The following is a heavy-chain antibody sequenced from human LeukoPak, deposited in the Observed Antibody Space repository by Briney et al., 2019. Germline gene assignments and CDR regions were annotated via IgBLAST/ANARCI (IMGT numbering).Heavy chain of an antibody. V-gene: IGHV3-23*01. J-gene: IGHJ5*02. Sequence: GGSLRLSCAASGFTFSSYGMNWVRQAPGKGLEWVSAISGSGGTTYYADSVRGRFTISRDNSKNTLYLQMNSLRAEDTAVYYCAKEQWLVPASGDWFDPWGQGTLVTVSS. CDR3: AKEQWLVPASGDWFDP. CDR1: GFTFSSYG. CDR2: ISGSGGTT. D-gene: IGHD6-19*01.